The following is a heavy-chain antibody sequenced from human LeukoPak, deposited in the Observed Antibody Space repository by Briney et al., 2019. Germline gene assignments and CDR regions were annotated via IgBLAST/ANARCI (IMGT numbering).Heavy chain of an antibody. Sequence: RGSLRLYCSAYGFTHSSYRMSWVRPGPGKGLEGVANLKPGGSNKYYVDSVKGRFTISRDNAKNALYLQMNTLRVDDTAVYYCARLTCAATSCYWDHLFYFDDWGQGTLVTVSS. CDR2: LKPGGSNK. CDR3: ARLTCAATSCYWDHLFYFDD. CDR1: GFTHSSYR. D-gene: IGHD2-2*01. V-gene: IGHV3-7*01. J-gene: IGHJ4*02.